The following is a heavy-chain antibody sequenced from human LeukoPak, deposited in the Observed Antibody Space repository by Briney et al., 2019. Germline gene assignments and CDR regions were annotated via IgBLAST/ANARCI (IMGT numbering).Heavy chain of an antibody. V-gene: IGHV3-23*01. Sequence: HTGGSLRLSCAASGFTFSSYAMSWVRQAPGKGLEWFSAISGSGGSTYYADSVKGRFTISRDNSKNTLYLQMNSLRAEDTAVYYCAKDRHIVVVPAGIFDYWGQGTLVTVSS. CDR1: GFTFSSYA. CDR3: AKDRHIVVVPAGIFDY. D-gene: IGHD2-2*01. CDR2: ISGSGGST. J-gene: IGHJ4*02.